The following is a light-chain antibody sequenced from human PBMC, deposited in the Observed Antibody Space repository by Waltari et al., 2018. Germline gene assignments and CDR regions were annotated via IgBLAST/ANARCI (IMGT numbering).Light chain of an antibody. CDR3: HVWHPHVDPGV. CDR1: NIGTYS. V-gene: IGLV3-21*04. J-gene: IGLJ1*01. Sequence: SYVATQPPSVSVAPGATATITCGGDNIGTYSVHWYQQKAGQAPVLVIFYDRDRPSGSPERFSGSNSGNTATLTISRVEAGDEARYYCHVWHPHVDPGVFGTGTEVTVL. CDR2: YDR.